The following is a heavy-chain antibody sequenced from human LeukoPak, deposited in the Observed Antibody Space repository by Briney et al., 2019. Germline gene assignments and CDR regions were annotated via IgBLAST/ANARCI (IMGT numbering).Heavy chain of an antibody. V-gene: IGHV3-11*01. D-gene: IGHD1-1*01. CDR1: GFTFSDYY. CDR2: ISSSGSTI. CDR3: ARGPRDDPNYFDY. J-gene: IGHJ4*02. Sequence: GGSLSLSCAASGFTFSDYYMSWIRQAPGKGLEWVSYISSSGSTIYYADSVKGRFTISRDNAKNSLYLQMNSLRAEDTAVYYCARGPRDDPNYFDYGGQGTLVTVSS.